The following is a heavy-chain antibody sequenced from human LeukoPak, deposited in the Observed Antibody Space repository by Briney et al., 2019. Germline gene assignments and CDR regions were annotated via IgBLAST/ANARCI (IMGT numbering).Heavy chain of an antibody. D-gene: IGHD3-16*02. CDR2: TIPLFNTA. J-gene: IGHJ3*02. CDR1: GGTLRNFG. V-gene: IGHV1-69*13. CDR3: AREDQFVIQRAFDI. Sequence: ASVKVSCKASGGTLRNFGISWVRQAPGQGLEWMGGTIPLFNTANYAHKFQGRINIIADEATSTAYMELTGLRSEDTAVYYCAREDQFVIQRAFDIWGQGTVVTVSS.